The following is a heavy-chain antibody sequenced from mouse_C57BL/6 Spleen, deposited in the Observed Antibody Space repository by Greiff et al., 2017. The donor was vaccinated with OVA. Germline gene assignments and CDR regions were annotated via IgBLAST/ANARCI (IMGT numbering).Heavy chain of an antibody. J-gene: IGHJ1*03. CDR2: IYPGDGDT. Sequence: VQLQQSGAELVKPGASVKISCKASGYAFSSYWMNWVKQRPGKGLEWIGQIYPGDGDTNYNGKFKGKATLTADKSSSTAYMQLSSLTSEDSAVYFCARIGHYYGSSDWYFDVWGTGTTVTVSS. CDR1: GYAFSSYW. CDR3: ARIGHYYGSSDWYFDV. D-gene: IGHD1-1*01. V-gene: IGHV1-80*01.